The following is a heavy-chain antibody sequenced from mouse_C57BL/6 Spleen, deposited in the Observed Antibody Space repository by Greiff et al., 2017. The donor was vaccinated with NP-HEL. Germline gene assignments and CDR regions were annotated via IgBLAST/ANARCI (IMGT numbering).Heavy chain of an antibody. CDR3: ARSYYGSSYPAY. V-gene: IGHV7-3*01. D-gene: IGHD1-1*01. CDR1: GFTFTDYY. J-gene: IGHJ3*01. CDR2: IRNKANGYTT. Sequence: DVKLVESGGGLVQPGGSLSLSCAASGFTFTDYYMSWVRQPPGKALEWLGFIRNKANGYTTEYSASVKGRFTISRDNSQSILYLQMNALRAEDSATYYCARSYYGSSYPAYWGQGTLVTVSA.